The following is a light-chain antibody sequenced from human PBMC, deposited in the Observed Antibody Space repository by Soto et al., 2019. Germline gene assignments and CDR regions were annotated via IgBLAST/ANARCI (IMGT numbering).Light chain of an antibody. J-gene: IGLJ1*01. Sequence: SVLTQPSSVSGAPGQRVTISCTGSSSNIGGGYDVHWYQQLPGTAPKPLIYGNSNRPSGVPDRFSGSKSGTSASLAITGLQAEDEADYYCQSYDSSMSGGVFGTGTKVTVL. V-gene: IGLV1-40*01. CDR3: QSYDSSMSGGV. CDR1: SSNIGGGYD. CDR2: GNS.